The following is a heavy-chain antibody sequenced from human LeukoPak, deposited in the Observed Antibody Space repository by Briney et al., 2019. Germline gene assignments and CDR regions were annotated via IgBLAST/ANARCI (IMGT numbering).Heavy chain of an antibody. CDR1: GYTFTSYG. Sequence: ASVKVSCKASGYTFTSYGISWVRQAPGQGLEWMGWISANNGKTNYAQKVQGRVTMTTDTSTSTAYMELRSLTSDDTAVYYCARVSGIAVAGTWEYWYFDLWGRGTLVTVSS. D-gene: IGHD6-19*01. J-gene: IGHJ2*01. CDR3: ARVSGIAVAGTWEYWYFDL. CDR2: ISANNGKT. V-gene: IGHV1-18*01.